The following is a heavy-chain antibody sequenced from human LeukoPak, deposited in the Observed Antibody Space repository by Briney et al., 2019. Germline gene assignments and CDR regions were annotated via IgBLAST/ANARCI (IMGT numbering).Heavy chain of an antibody. J-gene: IGHJ4*02. CDR1: GSSISSGYS. D-gene: IGHD2-21*01. Sequence: PSETLSPTCAVPGSSISSGYSWGWIRHPPGKGLGGFGRIYHSGSTYYNPSLKSRVTISVDTSKNQFSLKLSSVTAADTAVYYCASEGPCGGDCYHDCWGQGTLVTVSS. V-gene: IGHV4-38-2*01. CDR3: ASEGPCGGDCYHDC. CDR2: IYHSGST.